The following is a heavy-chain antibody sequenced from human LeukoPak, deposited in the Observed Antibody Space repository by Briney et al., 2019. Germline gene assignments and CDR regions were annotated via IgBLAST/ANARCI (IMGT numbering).Heavy chain of an antibody. CDR3: ARAVLYYYDSSGYYVATFPSGRAFDI. Sequence: SETLSLTCTVPGGSISSGSYYWSWIRQPAGKGLEWIGRIYTSGSTNYNPSLKSRVTISVDTSKNQFSLKLSSVTAADTAVYYCARAVLYYYDSSGYYVATFPSGRAFDIWGQGTMVTVSS. V-gene: IGHV4-61*02. J-gene: IGHJ3*02. CDR2: IYTSGST. CDR1: GGSISSGSYY. D-gene: IGHD3-22*01.